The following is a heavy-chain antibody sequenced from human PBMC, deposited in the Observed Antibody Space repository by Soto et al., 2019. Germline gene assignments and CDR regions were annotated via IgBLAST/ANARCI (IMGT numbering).Heavy chain of an antibody. V-gene: IGHV1-69*01. Sequence: QVQLVQSGAEVKKPGSSVKVSCKASGGTFSSYAISWVRQAPGQGLEWMGGIIPIFGTANYAQKFQGRVTITADESTSTAYMELSSLRSEDTAVYYCARDSVRIPHDYGDGYYYYGMDVWGQGTTVTVSS. CDR3: ARDSVRIPHDYGDGYYYYGMDV. J-gene: IGHJ6*02. CDR1: GGTFSSYA. D-gene: IGHD4-17*01. CDR2: IIPIFGTA.